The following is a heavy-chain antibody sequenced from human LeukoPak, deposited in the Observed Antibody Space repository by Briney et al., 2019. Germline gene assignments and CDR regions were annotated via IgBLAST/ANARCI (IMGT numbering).Heavy chain of an antibody. V-gene: IGHV1-46*01. D-gene: IGHD6-19*01. J-gene: IGHJ4*02. CDR2: INPSGGST. Sequence: ASVKVSCKASGYTFTSYGISWVRQAPGQGLEWMGIINPSGGSTSYAQKFQGRVTMTRDMSTSTVYMELSSLRSEDTAVYYCARDQSIAVAGGDFDYWGQGTLVTVSS. CDR1: GYTFTSYG. CDR3: ARDQSIAVAGGDFDY.